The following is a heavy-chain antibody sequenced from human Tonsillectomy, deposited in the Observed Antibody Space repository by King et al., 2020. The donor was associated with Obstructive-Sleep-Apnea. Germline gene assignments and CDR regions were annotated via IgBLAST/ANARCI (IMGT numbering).Heavy chain of an antibody. CDR3: ATDTEGALDF. CDR2: IRRDGCLK. Sequence: VQLVESGGGLVQPGGSLRLSCAVSGFTFSNYWMAWVRQPPGKGLEWVANIRRDGCLKQYMDSVKGRFTISRDNAKNSLYLEMNSLRAEDTAVYYCATDTEGALDFWGQGTLVTVSS. D-gene: IGHD3-16*01. J-gene: IGHJ4*02. V-gene: IGHV3-7*03. CDR1: GFTFSNYW.